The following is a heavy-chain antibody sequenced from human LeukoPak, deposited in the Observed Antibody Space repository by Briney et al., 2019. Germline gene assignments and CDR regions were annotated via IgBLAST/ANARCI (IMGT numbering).Heavy chain of an antibody. CDR2: IYYSGGT. D-gene: IGHD3-22*01. CDR1: VGSLSSSY. CDR3: ARDMTGYYDSSGYYYSRAFDI. Sequence: SETLSLTCTVSVGSLSSSYWSWIRHPLGRGLGWVGYIYYSGGTNYNPSLKSRVTISVDTSKNQFSLKLSSVTAADTAVYYCARDMTGYYDSSGYYYSRAFDIWGQGTMVTVSS. V-gene: IGHV4-59*01. J-gene: IGHJ3*02.